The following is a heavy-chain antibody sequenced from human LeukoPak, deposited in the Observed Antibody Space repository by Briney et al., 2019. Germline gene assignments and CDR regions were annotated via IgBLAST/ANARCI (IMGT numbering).Heavy chain of an antibody. Sequence: GGSLRLSCAASGFTFSSYGLNWVRQAPGKGLEWVSSISSSSSYIYYADSVKGRFTISRDNAKNSLYLQMNSLRAEDTAVYYCARDRIPLSGVAATGTTSDSSGQGTLATVSP. CDR1: GFTFSSYG. D-gene: IGHD6-13*01. V-gene: IGHV3-21*01. J-gene: IGHJ5*01. CDR2: ISSSSSYI. CDR3: ARDRIPLSGVAATGTTSDS.